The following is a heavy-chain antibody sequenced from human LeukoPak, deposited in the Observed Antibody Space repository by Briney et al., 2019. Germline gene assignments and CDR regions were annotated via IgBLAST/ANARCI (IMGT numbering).Heavy chain of an antibody. CDR2: IYYSGST. CDR1: GGSISSYY. D-gene: IGHD2-2*01. CDR3: ARVPTMTFFDY. V-gene: IGHV4-59*12. Sequence: PSETLSLTCTVSGGSISSYYWSWIRQPPGKGLEWIGYIYYSGSTNYNPSLKSRVTISVDTSKNQFSLKLSSVTAADTAVYYCARVPTMTFFDYWGQGTLVTVSS. J-gene: IGHJ4*02.